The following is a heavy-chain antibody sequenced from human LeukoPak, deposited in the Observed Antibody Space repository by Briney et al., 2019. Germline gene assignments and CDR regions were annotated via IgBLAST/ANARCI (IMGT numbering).Heavy chain of an antibody. D-gene: IGHD3-22*01. CDR3: AREGYYDSSGYSIRFSY. Sequence: GGSLRLSWEASEFTFSSYWMHWVRQAPGKGLVWVSRINSDGRTTIYADSVKGRFTISRDNAKNTLYLQMNSLRAEDTAVYYCAREGYYDSSGYSIRFSYWGQGTLVTVSS. J-gene: IGHJ4*02. CDR1: EFTFSSYW. CDR2: INSDGRTT. V-gene: IGHV3-74*01.